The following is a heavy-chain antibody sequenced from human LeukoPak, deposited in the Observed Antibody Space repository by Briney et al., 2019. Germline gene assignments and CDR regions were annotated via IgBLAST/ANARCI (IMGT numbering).Heavy chain of an antibody. D-gene: IGHD3-16*02. CDR2: ISYDGSNK. CDR3: ARPRIMITFGGVIAKTGFDY. J-gene: IGHJ4*02. CDR1: GFTSSSYA. V-gene: IGHV3-30*04. Sequence: GGSLRLSCAASGFTSSSYAMHWVRQAPGKGLEWVAVISYDGSNKYYADSVKGRFTISRDNSKNTLYLQMNNLRAEDTAVYYCARPRIMITFGGVIAKTGFDYWGQGTLVTVSS.